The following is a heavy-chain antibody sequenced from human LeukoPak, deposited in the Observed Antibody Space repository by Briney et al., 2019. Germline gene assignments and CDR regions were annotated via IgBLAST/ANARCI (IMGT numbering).Heavy chain of an antibody. D-gene: IGHD6-13*01. J-gene: IGHJ5*02. CDR2: IYHSGST. V-gene: IGHV4-4*02. CDR3: ARDPRAAGANWFDP. CDR1: GGSISGSNW. Sequence: ESGPTLVKPSGTLSLTCAVSGGSISGSNWWSWVRQPPGDGQEWIGEIYHSGSTNYNPSLKSRVTISVDKSKNQFSLNLSSVTAADTAVYYCARDPRAAGANWFDPWGQGTLVTASA.